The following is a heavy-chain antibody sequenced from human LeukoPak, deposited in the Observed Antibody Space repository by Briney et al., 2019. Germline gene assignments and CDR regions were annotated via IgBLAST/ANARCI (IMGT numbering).Heavy chain of an antibody. Sequence: QPGGSLRLSCAASGFTVSSNYMSWVRQAPGKGLEWVSVIYSGGSTYYADSVKGRFTISRDNSKNKLYLQMNSLRAEDTAVYYCARDRGYSGYYHDAFDIWGQGTMVTVSS. D-gene: IGHD5-12*01. CDR1: GFTVSSNY. CDR2: IYSGGST. V-gene: IGHV3-53*01. CDR3: ARDRGYSGYYHDAFDI. J-gene: IGHJ3*02.